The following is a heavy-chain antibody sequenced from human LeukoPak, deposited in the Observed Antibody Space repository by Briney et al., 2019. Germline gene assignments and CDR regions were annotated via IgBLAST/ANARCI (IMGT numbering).Heavy chain of an antibody. D-gene: IGHD2-21*02. CDR3: ARDGVVTAITRSEYNWFDP. Sequence: PGRSLRLSCAASGITFSTSVMHWVRPAPGKGLEWVAVISYDGSNKYYADSVKGRFTISRDNSKNTLYLQMNSLRAEDTAVYYCARDGVVTAITRSEYNWFDPWGQGTLVTVSS. J-gene: IGHJ5*02. CDR2: ISYDGSNK. V-gene: IGHV3-30-3*01. CDR1: GITFSTSV.